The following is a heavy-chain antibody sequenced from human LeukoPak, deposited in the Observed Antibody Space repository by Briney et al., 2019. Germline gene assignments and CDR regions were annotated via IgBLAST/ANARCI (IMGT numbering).Heavy chain of an antibody. CDR1: GGSISSYY. Sequence: SETLSLTCTVSGGSISSYYWSWIRQPAGKGLEWIGRIYTSGSTNYNPSLKSRVTMSVDTSKNQFSLKLSSVTAADTAVYYCARDFKNLYGGNSGRAFDIWGQGTMVTVSS. D-gene: IGHD4-23*01. V-gene: IGHV4-4*07. J-gene: IGHJ3*02. CDR3: ARDFKNLYGGNSGRAFDI. CDR2: IYTSGST.